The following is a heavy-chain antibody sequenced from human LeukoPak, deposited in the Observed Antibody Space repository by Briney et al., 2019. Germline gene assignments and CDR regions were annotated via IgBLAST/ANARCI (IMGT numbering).Heavy chain of an antibody. V-gene: IGHV4-59*01. CDR1: GASLTY. J-gene: IGHJ4*02. CDR3: ARHPDDYYYDRGAHFDY. CDR2: IYNHGRT. Sequence: SETLSLTCTVSGASLTYWTWIRQPPGKGLEWIGVIYNHGRTEYNPSLKSRVTISFYTSANEVSLKLRSVTAADTAVYYCARHPDDYYYDRGAHFDYWGQGTLVTVSS. D-gene: IGHD3-22*01.